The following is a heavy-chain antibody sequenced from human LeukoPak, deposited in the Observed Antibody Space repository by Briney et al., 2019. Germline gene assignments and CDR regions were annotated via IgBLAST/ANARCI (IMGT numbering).Heavy chain of an antibody. Sequence: GGSLRLSCAFSGFTFRTYWMSWVRQAPWQGLEWVANIKQDGSEKYYVDSVKGRFTISRDNAKNSLYLQMNSLRAEDTAVYYCARDEGMAHDAFDIWGQGTMVVVSS. D-gene: IGHD5-24*01. CDR3: ARDEGMAHDAFDI. CDR1: GFTFRTYW. V-gene: IGHV3-7*01. CDR2: IKQDGSEK. J-gene: IGHJ3*02.